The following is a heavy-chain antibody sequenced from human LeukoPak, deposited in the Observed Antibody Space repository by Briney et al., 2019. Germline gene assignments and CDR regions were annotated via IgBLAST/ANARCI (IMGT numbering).Heavy chain of an antibody. CDR2: IYYSGST. V-gene: IGHV4-59*08. CDR3: ARRGGSSGWLPFDY. J-gene: IGHJ4*02. D-gene: IGHD6-19*01. CDR1: GGSISSYY. Sequence: PSETLSLTCTVSGGSISSYYWSWIRQPPGKGLEWIGYIYYSGSTNYNPSLKSRVTISVDTSKNQFSLKLSSVTAADMAVYYCARRGGSSGWLPFDYWGQGTLVTVSS.